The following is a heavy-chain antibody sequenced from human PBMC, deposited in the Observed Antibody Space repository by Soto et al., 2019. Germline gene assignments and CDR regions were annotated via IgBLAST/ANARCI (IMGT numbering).Heavy chain of an antibody. J-gene: IGHJ4*02. CDR2: IWYDGSNK. CDR3: AGWFGELPLPHY. D-gene: IGHD3-10*01. V-gene: IGHV3-33*01. CDR1: GFTFSSYG. Sequence: QVQLVESGGGVVQPGRSLRLSCAASGFTFSSYGMHWVRQAPGKGLEWVAVIWYDGSNKYYADSVKGRFTISRDNSKNTLYLQMNSLRAEDTAVYYCAGWFGELPLPHYWGQGTLVTVSS.